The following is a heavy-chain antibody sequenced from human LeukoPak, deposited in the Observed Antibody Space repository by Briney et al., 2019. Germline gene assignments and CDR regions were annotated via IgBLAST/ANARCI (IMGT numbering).Heavy chain of an antibody. D-gene: IGHD6-13*01. Sequence: PGGSLRLSCAASGFTFSSFGMHWVRQAPGKGLEWVAVIWYDGSNKYYAASVKGRFTISRDNSKNTLSLQMNSLRAEDTAVYYCAKDAAGSSSWANYWGQGALVTVSS. V-gene: IGHV3-33*06. CDR1: GFTFSSFG. J-gene: IGHJ4*02. CDR3: AKDAAGSSSWANY. CDR2: IWYDGSNK.